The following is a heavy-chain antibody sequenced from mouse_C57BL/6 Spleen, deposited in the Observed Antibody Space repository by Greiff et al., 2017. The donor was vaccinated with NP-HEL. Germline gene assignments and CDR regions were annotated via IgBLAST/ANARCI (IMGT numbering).Heavy chain of an antibody. D-gene: IGHD2-2*01. V-gene: IGHV1-55*01. Sequence: QVHVKQPGAELVKPGASVKMSCKASGYTFTSYWITWVKQRPGQGLEWIGDIYPGSGSTNYNEKFKSKATLTVDTSSSTAYMQLSSLTSEDSAVYYCARSIYYGYPYAMDYWGQGTSVTVSS. CDR1: GYTFTSYW. CDR2: IYPGSGST. J-gene: IGHJ4*01. CDR3: ARSIYYGYPYAMDY.